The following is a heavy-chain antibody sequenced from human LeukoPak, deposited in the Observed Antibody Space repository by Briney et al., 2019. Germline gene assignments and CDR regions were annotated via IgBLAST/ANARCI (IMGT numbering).Heavy chain of an antibody. V-gene: IGHV4-31*03. J-gene: IGHJ5*02. CDR2: IYYSGTT. D-gene: IGHD5-24*01. CDR3: ARGLGQNGYNCWFDP. Sequence: SQTLSLTCTVSGGSISSGGNYWSWIRQHPGKGLEWIGYIYYSGTTYYNPSLKSRVTISVDTSKNQFPLKLSSVTAADTAVYYCARGLGQNGYNCWFDPWGQGTLVTVSS. CDR1: GGSISSGGNY.